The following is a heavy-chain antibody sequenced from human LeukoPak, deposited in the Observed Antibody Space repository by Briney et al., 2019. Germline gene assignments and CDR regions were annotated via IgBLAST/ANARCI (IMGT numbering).Heavy chain of an antibody. Sequence: GGSLRLSCAASGFIFNNYWMHWVRQVPGKGLEWLSRVDGDGTGTSYADSVKGRFTISRDNAKNTLYLQMNSLRAEDTAVYYCARGLLRIAAAATATYYFDYWGQGTLVTVSS. D-gene: IGHD6-13*01. CDR1: GFIFNNYW. V-gene: IGHV3-74*01. CDR2: VDGDGTGT. J-gene: IGHJ4*02. CDR3: ARGLLRIAAAATATYYFDY.